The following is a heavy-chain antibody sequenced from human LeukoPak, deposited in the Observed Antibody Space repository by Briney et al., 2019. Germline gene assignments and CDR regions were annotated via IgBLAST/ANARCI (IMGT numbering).Heavy chain of an antibody. CDR2: INPSGDNT. D-gene: IGHD2-15*01. CDR3: AREGYCSGNNCYSVDY. V-gene: IGHV1-46*01. Sequence: ASVKVSCKASGYTFTGYYMHWVRQAPGQGLEWMGIINPSGDNTNYAQRFQGRATMTRDMSTSTVYMELSSLRSEDTAVYFCAREGYCSGNNCYSVDYWGQGTLVTVSS. J-gene: IGHJ4*02. CDR1: GYTFTGYY.